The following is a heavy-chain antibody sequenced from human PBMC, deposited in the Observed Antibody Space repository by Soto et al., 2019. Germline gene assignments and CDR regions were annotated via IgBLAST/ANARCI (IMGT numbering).Heavy chain of an antibody. CDR3: GRGGGEWRLYYYYWAV. CDR1: GFTFSSYD. V-gene: IGHV3-13*01. J-gene: IGHJ6*03. CDR2: IGTAGDT. Sequence: PGGSLRLSCAASGFTFSSYDMHWVRQATGKGLEWVSAIGTAGDTYYPGSVKGRFTISRENAKNSLYLQMNSLRAGDTAVYYCGRGGGEWRLYYYYWAVWGKGTTAPVSS. D-gene: IGHD3-10*01.